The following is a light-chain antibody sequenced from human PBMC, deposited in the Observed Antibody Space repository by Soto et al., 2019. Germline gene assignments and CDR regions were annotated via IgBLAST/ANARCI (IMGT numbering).Light chain of an antibody. CDR2: DDH. J-gene: IGLJ2*01. Sequence: SYELTQPPSVSVAPGQTARISCGGDNIGTKSVHWYQQKPGQAPVLVIYDDHDRPSGIPERFSGSNSGNTATLTISKVEPGDEADYYCQVWDSSGDHPVFGGGTQLTVL. CDR1: NIGTKS. V-gene: IGLV3-21*02. CDR3: QVWDSSGDHPV.